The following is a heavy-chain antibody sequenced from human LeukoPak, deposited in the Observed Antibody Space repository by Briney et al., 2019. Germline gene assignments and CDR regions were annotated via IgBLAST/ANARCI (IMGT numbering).Heavy chain of an antibody. D-gene: IGHD3-9*01. V-gene: IGHV4-59*01. CDR3: ARDIPGYSFRRWFDP. CDR1: GGSISSYY. CDR2: IYYSGST. J-gene: IGHJ5*02. Sequence: PSETLSLTCTVSGGSISSYYWSWIRQPPGKGLEWIGYIYYSGSTNYNPSLKSRVTISVDTSKNQFSLKLSSVTAADTAVYYCARDIPGYSFRRWFDPWGQGTLVTASS.